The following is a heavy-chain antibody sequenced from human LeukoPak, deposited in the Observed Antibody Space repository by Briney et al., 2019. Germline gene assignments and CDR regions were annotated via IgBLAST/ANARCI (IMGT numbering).Heavy chain of an antibody. J-gene: IGHJ1*01. CDR2: LSGDGRRT. V-gene: IGHV3-74*03. CDR1: GFTFSSYW. CDR3: LVVVTGGSSQH. D-gene: IGHD3-22*01. Sequence: GGSLRLSCADSGFTFSSYWMHWVRQAPGKGLVWVSRLSGDGRRTTYADSVKGRFTISRDSAKNTLYLQMNSVRAEDTAKYYRLVVVTGGSSQHWGQGTEVTVSS.